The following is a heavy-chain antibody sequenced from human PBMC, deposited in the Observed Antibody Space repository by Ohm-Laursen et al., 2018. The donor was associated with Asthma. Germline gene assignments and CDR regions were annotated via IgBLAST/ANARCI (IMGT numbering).Heavy chain of an antibody. CDR2: INSGGSST. V-gene: IGHV3-74*01. CDR1: GFTFSSYW. Sequence: SLRLSCAASGFTFSSYWMHWVRQAPGKGLVWVSRINSGGSSTSYADSVKGRFTISRDNAKNTLCLQMNSLRAEDTAVYYCARVLEVSSGWYYYYYGMDVWGQGTTVTVSS. CDR3: ARVLEVSSGWYYYYYGMDV. D-gene: IGHD6-19*01. J-gene: IGHJ6*02.